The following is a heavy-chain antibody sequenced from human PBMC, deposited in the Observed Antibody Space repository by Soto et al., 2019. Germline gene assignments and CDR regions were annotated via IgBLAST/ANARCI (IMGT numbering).Heavy chain of an antibody. CDR3: ARSQGSSTSLEIYYYYYYGMDV. CDR2: IIPISDTT. J-gene: IGHJ6*02. V-gene: IGHV1-69*01. D-gene: IGHD2-2*01. Sequence: VQLVQSGAEVQKPGSSVKVSCKASGGTFSSYAISWVRQAPGQGLEWMGGIIPISDTTNYAQKFQGRVTITADESTSTAYMELSSLRSEDTAVYYCARSQGSSTSLEIYYYYYYGMDVWGQGTTVTVSS. CDR1: GGTFSSYA.